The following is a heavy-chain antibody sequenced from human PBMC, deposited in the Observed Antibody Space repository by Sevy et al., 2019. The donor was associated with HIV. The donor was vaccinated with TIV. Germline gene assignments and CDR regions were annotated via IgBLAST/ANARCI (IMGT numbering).Heavy chain of an antibody. D-gene: IGHD6-13*01. CDR2: IKSKTDGETT. J-gene: IGHJ4*02. Sequence: GGSLRLSCVASGFTFTNAWMDWVRQAPGKGLEWVGRIKSKTDGETTAYAAPVKGRFSISRDDSKNTLYLQMNRLKTEDTAVYYCTTKAPIAAVGTDYWGQGTLVTVSS. CDR3: TTKAPIAAVGTDY. V-gene: IGHV3-15*07. CDR1: GFTFTNAW.